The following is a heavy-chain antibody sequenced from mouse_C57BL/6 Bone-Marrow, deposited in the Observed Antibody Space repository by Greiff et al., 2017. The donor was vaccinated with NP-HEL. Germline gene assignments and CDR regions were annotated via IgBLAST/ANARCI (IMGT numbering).Heavy chain of an antibody. J-gene: IGHJ3*01. Sequence: EVKVVESGGDLVKPGGSLKLSCAASGFTFSSYGMSWVRQTPDKRLEWVATISSGGSYTYYPDSVKGRFTISRDNAKNTLYLQMRSLKSEDTAMYYCASAYWGQGTLVTVSA. V-gene: IGHV5-6*01. CDR1: GFTFSSYG. CDR2: ISSGGSYT. CDR3: ASAY.